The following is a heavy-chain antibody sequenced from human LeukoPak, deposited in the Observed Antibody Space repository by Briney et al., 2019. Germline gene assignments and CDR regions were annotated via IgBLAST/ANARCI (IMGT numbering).Heavy chain of an antibody. CDR2: IRSKTDGGSI. CDR3: TTGRVL. J-gene: IGHJ4*02. Sequence: GGSLRLSCAASGFTFSKAWMSWVRQAPGKGLEWVGRIRSKTDGGSIEYGAPVKGRFNISRDDSKNTLDLQMNTLTTEDAAVYYCTTGRVLWGQGTLVIVSS. V-gene: IGHV3-15*01. CDR1: GFTFSKAW.